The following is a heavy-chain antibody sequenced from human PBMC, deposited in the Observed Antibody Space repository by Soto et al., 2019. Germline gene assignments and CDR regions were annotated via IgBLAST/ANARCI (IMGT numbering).Heavy chain of an antibody. CDR1: GFKFTSYW. J-gene: IGHJ6*02. CDR2: LYPGDSDT. V-gene: IGHV5-51*01. CDR3: ARGAEMASPPYYGMDV. Sequence: PGESLKISCTGSGFKFTSYWIGWVRQMPGKGLEWMGILYPGDSDTRYSPSFQGQVTISADKSISTAYLQWSSLKASDTAMYYCARGAEMASPPYYGMDVWGQGTTVTVSS. D-gene: IGHD5-12*01.